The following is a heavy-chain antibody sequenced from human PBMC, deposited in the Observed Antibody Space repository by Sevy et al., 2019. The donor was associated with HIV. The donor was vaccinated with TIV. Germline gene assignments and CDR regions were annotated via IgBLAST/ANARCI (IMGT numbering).Heavy chain of an antibody. CDR1: GFTFSSYG. CDR2: IWYDGSNK. D-gene: IGHD3-16*01. Sequence: GGALRLSCAASGFTFSSYGMHWVRQAPGKGLEWVAVIWYDGSNKYYADSVKGRVTISRDNSKNTLYLQMNSLRAEDTAVYYCASSEGAFWGSYYYWGQGTLVTVSS. CDR3: ASSEGAFWGSYYY. V-gene: IGHV3-33*01. J-gene: IGHJ4*02.